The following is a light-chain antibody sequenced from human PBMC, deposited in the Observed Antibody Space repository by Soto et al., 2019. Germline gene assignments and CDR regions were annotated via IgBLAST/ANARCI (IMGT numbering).Light chain of an antibody. CDR3: QQYDRSPR. CDR1: QSVSNSH. CDR2: GAS. J-gene: IGKJ4*01. V-gene: IGKV3-20*01. Sequence: EIVLTQSPGTLSLSPGERATLSCRASQSVSNSHLAWYQQKPGQAPRLLIYGASSRATGISDRFSGSGSGTAFTLNISRLEPEDFAVYYRQQYDRSPRFGGGTKVEI.